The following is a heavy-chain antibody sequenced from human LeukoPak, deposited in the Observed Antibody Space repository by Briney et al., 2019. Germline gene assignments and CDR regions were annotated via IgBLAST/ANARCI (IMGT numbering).Heavy chain of an antibody. V-gene: IGHV3-21*01. CDR1: GFTFSSYS. Sequence: GGSLRLSCAASGFTFSSYSMNWVRQAPGKGLEWVSSIGSSSSNIYYADSVKGRFTISRDNAKNSLYLQMNSLRVEDTAVYYCARCTTGRTFGSLREIKRSREIDYWGQGTPLIVSS. D-gene: IGHD1-1*01. CDR2: IGSSSSNI. J-gene: IGHJ4*02. CDR3: ARCTTGRTFGSLREIKRSREIDY.